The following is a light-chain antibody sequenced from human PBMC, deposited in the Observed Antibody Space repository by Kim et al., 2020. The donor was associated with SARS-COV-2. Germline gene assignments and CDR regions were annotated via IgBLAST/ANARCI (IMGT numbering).Light chain of an antibody. V-gene: IGKV1-27*01. CDR3: QKCDSAPWT. Sequence: APGGDRVTFTCRASQDISNYLAWFQLKPGKAPKLLIYAASALQPGVPSRFSGSGSGTDFTLTVTSLQPEDVATYYCQKCDSAPWTFGQGTKVDIK. CDR1: QDISNY. J-gene: IGKJ1*01. CDR2: AAS.